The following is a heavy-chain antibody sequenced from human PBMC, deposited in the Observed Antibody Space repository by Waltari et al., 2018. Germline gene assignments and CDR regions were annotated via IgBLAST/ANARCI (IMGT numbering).Heavy chain of an antibody. J-gene: IGHJ4*02. CDR3: ARLVPSYYSGSYYYCDY. V-gene: IGHV4-39*07. D-gene: IGHD3-22*01. CDR1: GGSFSSYW. CDR2: IYGSSGST. Sequence: QVQLQESGPGLVKPSETLSLTCAVSGGSFSSYWWGWIRQPPGKGLEWIGSIYGSSGSTEYNPSLKSRATISRDTSKNQFSLKLSSVTAADTAVYYCARLVPSYYSGSYYYCDYWGQGVLVTVSS.